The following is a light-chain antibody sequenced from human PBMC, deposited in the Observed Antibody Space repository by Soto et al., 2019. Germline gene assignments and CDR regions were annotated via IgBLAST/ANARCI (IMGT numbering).Light chain of an antibody. CDR3: QQRRNLLS. V-gene: IGKV3-11*01. J-gene: IGKJ4*01. CDR2: DSS. CDR1: QSVDTF. Sequence: EIVLTQSPDTLSLSPGDRATLSCRASQSVDTFLSWYQQKPGQAPRLFIYDSSTRAAGIPDRFSGSGSGTDFILTISSLEPEDFAVYYCQQRRNLLSFGGGTKVEIK.